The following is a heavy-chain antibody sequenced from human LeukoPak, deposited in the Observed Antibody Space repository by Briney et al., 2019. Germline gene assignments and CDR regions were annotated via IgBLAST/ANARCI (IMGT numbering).Heavy chain of an antibody. CDR1: GFTFSSYG. J-gene: IGHJ4*02. CDR3: AKDLGSIQYHDY. D-gene: IGHD4-11*01. Sequence: QPGRSLRLSCAASGFTFSSYGMHWVRQAPGKGLEWVAVILNDGNNKYYADSVKGRFTISRDNSKNTLYLQMNSLRAEDTAVYYCAKDLGSIQYHDYWGRGTLVTVSS. V-gene: IGHV3-30*18. CDR2: ILNDGNNK.